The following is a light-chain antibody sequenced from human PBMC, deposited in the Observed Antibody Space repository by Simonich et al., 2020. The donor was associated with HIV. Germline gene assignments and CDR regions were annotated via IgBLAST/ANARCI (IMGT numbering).Light chain of an antibody. CDR1: QSISSD. CDR3: QQSYSTPPWT. J-gene: IGKJ1*01. Sequence: DIQMTQDPSSLSASVGDRVTITCRTSQSISSDLHWYQLQPGNAPKLLIYASSSLQSGVPSRFSGSGSGTDFTLTISSLQPEDFATYYCQQSYSTPPWTFGQGTKVDIK. CDR2: ASS. V-gene: IGKV1-39*01.